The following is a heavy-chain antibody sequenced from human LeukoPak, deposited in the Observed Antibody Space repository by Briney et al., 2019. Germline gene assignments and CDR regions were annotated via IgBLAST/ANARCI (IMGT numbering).Heavy chain of an antibody. J-gene: IGHJ6*02. CDR1: GGTFSSYA. V-gene: IGHV1-69*13. Sequence: SVKVSCKASGGTFSSYAISWVRQAPGQGLEWMGGIIPIFGTANYAQKFQGRVTITADESTSTAYMELSSLRSEDTAVYYCARGWAYSSSWAHYYYYYGMDVWGQGTTVTVSS. D-gene: IGHD6-13*01. CDR3: ARGWAYSSSWAHYYYYYGMDV. CDR2: IIPIFGTA.